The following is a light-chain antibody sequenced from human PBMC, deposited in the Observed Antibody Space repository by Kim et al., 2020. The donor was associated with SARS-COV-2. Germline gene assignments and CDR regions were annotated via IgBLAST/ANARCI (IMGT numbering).Light chain of an antibody. CDR1: ISDVGSYNL. V-gene: IGLV2-23*02. CDR3: CSYAGSNTYV. Sequence: GQSISIFCTGTISDVGSYNLVSWYQQHPGKAPKLMIYEVSKRPSGASNRFSGSKFGNTASLTISGLQAEDETDYYCCSYAGSNTYVFGTGTKVTVL. J-gene: IGLJ1*01. CDR2: EVS.